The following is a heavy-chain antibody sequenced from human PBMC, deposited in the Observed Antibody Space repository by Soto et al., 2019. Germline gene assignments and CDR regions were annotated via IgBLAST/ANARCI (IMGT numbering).Heavy chain of an antibody. J-gene: IGHJ3*01. Sequence: PGRSLRLSCVASELTFASCDMDWVRQAPEKGLGWASLCMGGGGGASCADSVKGRFTSSRDNCKNTLDLQMNSLRAEDTAIYHCVKEGRDWNCRGSFDLWGRGTMVTVSS. CDR2: CMGGGGGA. CDR3: VKEGRDWNCRGSFDL. CDR1: ELTFASCD. V-gene: IGHV3-23*01. D-gene: IGHD1-1*01.